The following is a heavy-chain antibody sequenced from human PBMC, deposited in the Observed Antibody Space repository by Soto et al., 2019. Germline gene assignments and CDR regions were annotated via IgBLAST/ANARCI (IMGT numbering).Heavy chain of an antibody. J-gene: IGHJ2*01. D-gene: IGHD2-2*01. CDR3: VRDGDCSYTNWFTWYFDL. V-gene: IGHV3-30-3*01. CDR1: GFPFTSYT. CDR2: ISDDGSKK. Sequence: QVQLVESGGGVVQPGRSLRLSCAGSGFPFTSYTMHWVRQAPGKGLEWVAIISDDGSKKYYADSVKGRFTISRDNSKNVVFLQMNSLRVEDMAVYYCVRDGDCSYTNWFTWYFDLWGRGALVTVSS.